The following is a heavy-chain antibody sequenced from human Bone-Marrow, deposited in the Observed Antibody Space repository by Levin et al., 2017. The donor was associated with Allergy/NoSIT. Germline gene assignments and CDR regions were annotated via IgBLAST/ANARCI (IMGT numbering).Heavy chain of an antibody. CDR2: IKQDGSEK. Sequence: PGGSLRLSCAASGFTFSSYWMSWVRQAPGKGLEWVANIKQDGSEKYYVDAVKGRFTISRDNAKNSLYLQMNSLRAEDTAVYYCASGSMTHGPLDWGQGTLVTVSS. CDR1: GFTFSSYW. CDR3: ASGSMTHGPLD. V-gene: IGHV3-7*01. J-gene: IGHJ4*02. D-gene: IGHD2/OR15-2a*01.